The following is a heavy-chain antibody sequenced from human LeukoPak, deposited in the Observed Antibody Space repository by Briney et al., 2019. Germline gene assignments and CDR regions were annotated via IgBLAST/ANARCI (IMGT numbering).Heavy chain of an antibody. Sequence: GRSLRLSCAASGFTFSSYGMHWVRQAPGKGLEWVAVISYDGSNKYYADSVKGRFTISRDNSKNTLYLQMNSLRAEDTAVYYCAKEAVLEDAFDIWGQGTMVTVSS. D-gene: IGHD1-1*01. V-gene: IGHV3-30*18. CDR3: AKEAVLEDAFDI. J-gene: IGHJ3*02. CDR2: ISYDGSNK. CDR1: GFTFSSYG.